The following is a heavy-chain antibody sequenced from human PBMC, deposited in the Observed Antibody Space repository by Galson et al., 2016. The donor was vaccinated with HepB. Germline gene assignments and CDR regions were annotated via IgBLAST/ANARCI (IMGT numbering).Heavy chain of an antibody. V-gene: IGHV3-30-3*01. CDR3: ARDRRGGSNTLDY. Sequence: SLRLSCAASGFIFNSHAMNWVRQAPGKGLEWVAVISYDGSNEYYADSVKGRFTISRDSSKNTLYLHMNSLRAEDTAVYYCARDRRGGSNTLDYWGQGTLVTVSS. J-gene: IGHJ4*02. CDR1: GFIFNSHA. D-gene: IGHD1-26*01. CDR2: ISYDGSNE.